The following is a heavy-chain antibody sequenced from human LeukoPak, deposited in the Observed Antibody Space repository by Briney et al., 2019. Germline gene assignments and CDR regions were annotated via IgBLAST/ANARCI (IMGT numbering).Heavy chain of an antibody. D-gene: IGHD6-6*01. CDR3: ARVAARLFDY. J-gene: IGHJ4*02. V-gene: IGHV3-21*01. CDR2: ISSSSSYI. CDR1: GFTFSSYA. Sequence: PGRSLRLSWAASGFTFSSYAMHWVRQAPGKGLEWVSSISSSSSYIYYADSVKGRFTISRDNAKNSLYLQMNSLRAEDTAVYYCARVAARLFDYWGQGTLVTVSS.